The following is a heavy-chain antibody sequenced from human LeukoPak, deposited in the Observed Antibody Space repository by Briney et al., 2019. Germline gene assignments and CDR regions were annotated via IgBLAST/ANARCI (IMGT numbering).Heavy chain of an antibody. Sequence: SETLSLTCSVSGGSLNYYYWSWIRQPAGRGLEWIGRVAGSGSTNYNPSLRSRATMSVDKTKNQFSLTPTAVTAADTAVYYCVREGRTGDYEGYWGPGTLVTVSS. D-gene: IGHD4-17*01. CDR2: VAGSGST. CDR3: VREGRTGDYEGY. J-gene: IGHJ4*02. V-gene: IGHV4-4*07. CDR1: GGSLNYYY.